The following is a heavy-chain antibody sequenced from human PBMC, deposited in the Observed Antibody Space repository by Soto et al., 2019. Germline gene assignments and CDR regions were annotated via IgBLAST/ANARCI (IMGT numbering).Heavy chain of an antibody. D-gene: IGHD1-1*01. V-gene: IGHV3-15*01. Sequence: EVQLAESGGGLVEPGGSLRLSCAGSGITLSNAWMNWVRQAAGKGQEWVGRIRSKGDGGATEYAAPVKGRFTFSRDDSENTLFLQMSALKPEDTGVYFCTSTRPGTNVFDIWGPGTMVIVSS. CDR1: GITLSNAW. J-gene: IGHJ3*02. CDR3: TSTRPGTNVFDI. CDR2: IRSKGDGGAT.